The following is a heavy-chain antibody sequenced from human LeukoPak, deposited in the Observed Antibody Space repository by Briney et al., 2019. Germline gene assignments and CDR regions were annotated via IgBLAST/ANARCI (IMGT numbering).Heavy chain of an antibody. J-gene: IGHJ6*02. CDR1: GFTFSSYA. V-gene: IGHV3-30-3*01. CDR2: ISYDGSNK. CDR3: AGVGGQKSLNYGMDV. Sequence: PGRSLRLSCAASGFTFSSYAMHWVRQAPGKGLEWVAVISYDGSNKYYADSVKGRFTISRDNSKNTLYLQMNSLRAEDTAVYYCAGVGGQKSLNYGMDVWGQGTTVTVSS.